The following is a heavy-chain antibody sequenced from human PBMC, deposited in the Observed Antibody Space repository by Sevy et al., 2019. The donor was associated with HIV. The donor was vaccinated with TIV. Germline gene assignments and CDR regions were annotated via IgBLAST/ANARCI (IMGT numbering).Heavy chain of an antibody. V-gene: IGHV4-39*01. CDR3: VGPKLTYSSGWNYYDF. CDR1: GASISDSGYY. J-gene: IGHJ4*02. CDR2: INYSGNT. Sequence: SETLSLTCTVSGASISDSGYYWGWIRQPPGKGLEWIATINYSGNTFYNPSLKSRVTISADMSKNQFSVQLNSVTAADTAMYYCVGPKLTYSSGWNYYDFWGQGTVVTVSS. D-gene: IGHD6-19*01.